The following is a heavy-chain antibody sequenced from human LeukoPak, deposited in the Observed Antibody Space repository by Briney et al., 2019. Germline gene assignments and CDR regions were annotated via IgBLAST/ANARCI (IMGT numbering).Heavy chain of an antibody. V-gene: IGHV4-34*01. CDR3: ARGFHWGGYYFDH. D-gene: IGHD7-27*01. Sequence: GSLRLSCAASGFTFSSYGMSWIRQPPGKGLEWIGEINHGGSTNYNPSLKSRVTISVDTSKNQFSLMLNSVTAADTAIYYCARGFHWGGYYFDHWGQGTLVTVSS. J-gene: IGHJ4*02. CDR1: GFTFSSYG. CDR2: INHGGST.